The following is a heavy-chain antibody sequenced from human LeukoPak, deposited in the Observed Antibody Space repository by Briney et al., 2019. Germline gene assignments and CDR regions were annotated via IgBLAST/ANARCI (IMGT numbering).Heavy chain of an antibody. CDR3: ARDGSSGWALGMDV. V-gene: IGHV1-18*01. J-gene: IGHJ6*02. CDR2: ISAYNGNT. CDR1: GGTFSSYA. D-gene: IGHD6-19*01. Sequence: ASVKVSCKASGGTFSSYAISWVRQAPGQGLEWMGWISAYNGNTNYAQKLQGRVTMTTDTSTSTAYMELRSLRSDDTAVYYCARDGSSGWALGMDVWGQGATVTVPS.